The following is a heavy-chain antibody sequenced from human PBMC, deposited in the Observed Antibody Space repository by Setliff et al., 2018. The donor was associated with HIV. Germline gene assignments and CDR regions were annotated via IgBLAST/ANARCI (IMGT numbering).Heavy chain of an antibody. CDR3: TSSGYTFAFNWFDP. D-gene: IGHD5-18*01. CDR1: GASISTYY. Sequence: SETLSLTCTVSGASISTYYWSWIREPPGKGLEWIGYIYYSGSTNYNPSLKSRVTISVDTSTNQFSLKLSSVSAADTAVYYCTSSGYTFAFNWFDPWGQGTLVTVSS. CDR2: IYYSGST. V-gene: IGHV4-59*08. J-gene: IGHJ5*02.